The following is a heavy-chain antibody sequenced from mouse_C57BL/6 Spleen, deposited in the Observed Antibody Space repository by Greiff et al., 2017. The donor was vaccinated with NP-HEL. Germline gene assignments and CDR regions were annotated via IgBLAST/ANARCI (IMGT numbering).Heavy chain of an antibody. D-gene: IGHD1-1*01. CDR2: IYPGDGDT. J-gene: IGHJ4*01. CDR3: AGGSSYGRYAMDY. Sequence: VQLQQSGPELVKPGASVKISCKASGYAFSSSWMNWVKQRPGKGLEWIGRIYPGDGDTNYNGKFKGKATLTADKSSSTAYMQLSSLTSEDSAVYFCAGGSSYGRYAMDYWGQGTSVTVSS. V-gene: IGHV1-82*01. CDR1: GYAFSSSW.